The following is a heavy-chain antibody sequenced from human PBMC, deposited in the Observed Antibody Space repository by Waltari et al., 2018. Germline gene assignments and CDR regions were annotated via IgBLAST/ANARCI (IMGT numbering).Heavy chain of an antibody. Sequence: EVHLVESGGGLVQPGGSLRLSCAVSGYTFTDYWMCGVRQAPGKGPEWVANIHKDGSEKNYVDYVKGRFTISRDNAKDSVYLQMNSLRADDTAMYYCVRDHWGPDYWGQGTLVTVSS. CDR3: VRDHWGPDY. V-gene: IGHV3-7*01. J-gene: IGHJ4*02. D-gene: IGHD7-27*01. CDR2: IHKDGSEK. CDR1: GYTFTDYW.